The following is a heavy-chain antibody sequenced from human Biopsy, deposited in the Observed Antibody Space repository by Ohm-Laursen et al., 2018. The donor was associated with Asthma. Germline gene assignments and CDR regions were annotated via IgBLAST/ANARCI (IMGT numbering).Heavy chain of an antibody. CDR1: GYIFTSYW. CDR2: IFPGDSDT. J-gene: IGHJ4*02. CDR3: ARLAYGSGSFFDF. D-gene: IGHD3-10*01. V-gene: IGHV5-51*01. Sequence: ESLRISCKASGYIFTSYWIGWVRQMHGKGLEWMGIIFPGDSDTIYSPSFQGQVTILADKSISTAYLQWSSLKASDTAIYYCARLAYGSGSFFDFWGQGTLVTVAS.